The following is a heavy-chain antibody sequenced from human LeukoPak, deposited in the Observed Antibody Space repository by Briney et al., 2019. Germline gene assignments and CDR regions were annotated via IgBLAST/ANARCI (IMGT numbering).Heavy chain of an antibody. V-gene: IGHV4-34*01. D-gene: IGHD2-2*01. CDR3: ARGDCSSTSCYCIWFDP. Sequence: SETLSLTCAVYGGPFSGYYWSWIRQPPGKGLEWIGEINHSGSTNYNPSLKSRVTISVDTSKNQFSLKLSSVTAADTAVYYCARGDCSSTSCYCIWFDPWGQGTLVTVSS. CDR1: GGPFSGYY. CDR2: INHSGST. J-gene: IGHJ5*02.